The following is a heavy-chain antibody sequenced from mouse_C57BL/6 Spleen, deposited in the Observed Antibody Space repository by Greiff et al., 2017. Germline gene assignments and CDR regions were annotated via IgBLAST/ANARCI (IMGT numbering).Heavy chain of an antibody. V-gene: IGHV1-55*01. Sequence: VQLQQPGAELVKPGASVKMSCKASGYTFTSYWITWVKQRPGQGLEWIGDIYPGSGSTNYNEKFKSKATLTVDTSSSTAYMQLSSLTSEDSAVYYCARGDYYSKSRYFDVWGTGTTVTGSS. D-gene: IGHD2-5*01. CDR2: IYPGSGST. CDR1: GYTFTSYW. J-gene: IGHJ1*03. CDR3: ARGDYYSKSRYFDV.